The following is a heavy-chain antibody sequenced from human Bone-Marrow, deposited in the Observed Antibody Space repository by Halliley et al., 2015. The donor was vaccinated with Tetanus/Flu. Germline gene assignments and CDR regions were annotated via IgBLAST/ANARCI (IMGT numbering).Heavy chain of an antibody. V-gene: IGHV4-59*01. CDR2: IFSSCVT. Sequence: PGKGLEYIGFIFSSCVTSYNPSLTRRLSMSVDTSKNQFSLNLSSVTAADTAIYYCARGSTLPDNWGQGTLVTVSS. CDR3: ARGSTLPDN. D-gene: IGHD2-15*01. J-gene: IGHJ4*02.